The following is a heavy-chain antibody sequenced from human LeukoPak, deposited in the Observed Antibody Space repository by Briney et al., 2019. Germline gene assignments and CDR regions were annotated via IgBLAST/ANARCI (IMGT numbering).Heavy chain of an antibody. CDR2: ISSSSTI. CDR3: ARRIQLWEGVYYYYYMDV. Sequence: GGSLRLSCAASGFTFSTYSMNWVRQAPGKGLEWVSYISSSSTIYYADSVKGRFTISRDNAKNSLYLQMNSLRAEDTAVYYCARRIQLWEGVYYYYYMDVWGKGTTVTVSS. J-gene: IGHJ6*03. V-gene: IGHV3-48*01. CDR1: GFTFSTYS. D-gene: IGHD5-18*01.